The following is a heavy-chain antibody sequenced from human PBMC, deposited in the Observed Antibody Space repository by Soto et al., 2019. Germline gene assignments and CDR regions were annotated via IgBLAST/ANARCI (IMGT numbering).Heavy chain of an antibody. D-gene: IGHD5-12*01. V-gene: IGHV4-31*03. Sequence: SETLSLTCTVSGGSISSGGYYWSWIRQHPGKGLEWIGYIYYSGSTYYNPSLKSRVTISVDTSKNQFSLKLSSVTAADTAVYYCAREVRDSGYDYYFAYWGQGTLVTVSS. CDR3: AREVRDSGYDYYFAY. J-gene: IGHJ4*02. CDR1: GGSISSGGYY. CDR2: IYYSGST.